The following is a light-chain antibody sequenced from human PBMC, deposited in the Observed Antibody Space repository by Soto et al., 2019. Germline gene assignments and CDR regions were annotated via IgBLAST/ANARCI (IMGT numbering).Light chain of an antibody. CDR3: SSYTRSSTYV. CDR1: SSDVGAYNS. J-gene: IGLJ1*01. V-gene: IGLV2-14*03. CDR2: DVS. Sequence: QSALTQPASVSGSPGQSIAISCTGTSSDVGAYNSVSWYQQHPGRAPKLMIHDVSDRPSGVSNRVSGSKSGNTASLTISGLQAEEEADYYCSSYTRSSTYVFGTGTKLTVL.